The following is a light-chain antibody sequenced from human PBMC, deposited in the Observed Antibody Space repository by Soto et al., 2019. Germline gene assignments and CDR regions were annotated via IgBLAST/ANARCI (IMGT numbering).Light chain of an antibody. CDR3: QQYNNWPDT. Sequence: EIVMTQSPATLSVSPGERATLSCRASQSVSSNLAWYQQKPGQAPRLLIYGASTRATGIPARFSGSGSGTEFTLTISSLQSEDFAVYSCQQYNNWPDTFGQGTKVEIK. J-gene: IGKJ1*01. V-gene: IGKV3-15*01. CDR1: QSVSSN. CDR2: GAS.